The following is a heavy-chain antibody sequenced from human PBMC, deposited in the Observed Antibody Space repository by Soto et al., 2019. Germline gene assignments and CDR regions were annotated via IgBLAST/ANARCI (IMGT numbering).Heavy chain of an antibody. J-gene: IGHJ4*02. Sequence: EVQLVESGGGLIQPGGSLRLSCAVSGFTVSNNYMSWVRQAPGKGLEGVSVIYSGGYTAYGDSVKGRFTISRDNSKNTLFLQIKSRRAADPAVFFFATPPGGGGYWGQGTLVTVSS. CDR1: GFTVSNNY. D-gene: IGHD3-10*01. CDR2: IYSGGYT. CDR3: ATPPGGGGY. V-gene: IGHV3-53*01.